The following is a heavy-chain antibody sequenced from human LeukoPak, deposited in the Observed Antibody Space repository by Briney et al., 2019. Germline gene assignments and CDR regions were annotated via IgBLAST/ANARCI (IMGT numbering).Heavy chain of an antibody. CDR1: GLSFSSYG. V-gene: IGHV3-23*01. J-gene: IGHJ4*02. Sequence: TGGSLRLSCAASGLSFSSYGMNWVRQAPGKGLEWVSGITGDAGRTYYADSVKGRFTISRGNSKNILFLQMNSLRAEDTAIYYCAKDRAWGAFDYWGQGTLVTVSS. CDR2: ITGDAGRT. D-gene: IGHD1-26*01. CDR3: AKDRAWGAFDY.